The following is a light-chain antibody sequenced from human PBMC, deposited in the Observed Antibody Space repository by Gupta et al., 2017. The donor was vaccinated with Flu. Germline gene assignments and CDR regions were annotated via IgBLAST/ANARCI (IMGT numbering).Light chain of an antibody. CDR1: QGLVYSDGNTY. J-gene: IGKJ4*01. CDR2: KVS. V-gene: IGKV2-30*01. CDR3: RQGKPLPT. Sequence: PVSLGQPASISCRSSQGLVYSDGNTYLNWFQQRPGQSPRRLIYKVSNRDYGGPDRISGTGSGTDFTLNSMRGEAEDVGVYYCRQGKPLPTFGGGTKVEIK.